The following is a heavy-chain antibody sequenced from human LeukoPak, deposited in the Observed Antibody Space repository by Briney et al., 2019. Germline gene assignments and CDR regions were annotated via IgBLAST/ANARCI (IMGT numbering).Heavy chain of an antibody. J-gene: IGHJ5*02. V-gene: IGHV4-59*01. CDR3: ARGTYYYYDSSGYLFWFDP. CDR1: GASISSYY. D-gene: IGHD3-22*01. CDR2: IYYSGNT. Sequence: PSETLSLTCTVSGASISSYYWTWIRQPPGKGLEWIGYIYYSGNTNYNPSLKSRATISVDTSKNQFSLKLSSVTAADTAVYYCARGTYYYYDSSGYLFWFDPWGQGILVTVSS.